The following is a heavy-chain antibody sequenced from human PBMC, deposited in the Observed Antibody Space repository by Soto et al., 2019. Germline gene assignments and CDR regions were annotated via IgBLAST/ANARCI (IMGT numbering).Heavy chain of an antibody. CDR1: GYAFTSYG. V-gene: IGHV1-18*01. CDR3: ARVVGALGHWFDP. J-gene: IGHJ5*02. D-gene: IGHD1-26*01. CDR2: ISAYNGNT. Sequence: EASVKVSCKAAGYAFTSYGISWVRQAPGQGLEWMGRISAYNGNTNYAQKLQGRVTMTTDTSTSTAYMELRSLRSDDTAVYYCARVVGALGHWFDPWGQGTLVTVSS.